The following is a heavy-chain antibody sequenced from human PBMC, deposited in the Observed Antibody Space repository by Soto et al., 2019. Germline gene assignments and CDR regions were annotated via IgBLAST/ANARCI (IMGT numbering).Heavy chain of an antibody. CDR1: GFTFSSYA. Sequence: GSLRLSCAASGFTFSSYAMSWVRQAPGKGLEWVSAISGSGGSTYYADSVKGRFTISRDNSKNTLYLQMNSLRAEDTAVYYCAKVLGYSSSPYYWGQGTLITVSS. CDR3: AKVLGYSSSPYY. J-gene: IGHJ4*02. CDR2: ISGSGGST. V-gene: IGHV3-23*01. D-gene: IGHD6-6*01.